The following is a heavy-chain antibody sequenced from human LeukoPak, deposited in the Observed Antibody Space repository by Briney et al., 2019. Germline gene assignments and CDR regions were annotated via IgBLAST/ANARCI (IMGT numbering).Heavy chain of an antibody. CDR2: TRSDGSNT. D-gene: IGHD3-3*01. CDR1: GFTFSDYG. CDR3: AKGNDFWGGYYYYYYMDV. V-gene: IGHV3-30*02. J-gene: IGHJ6*03. Sequence: GGSLILSCVASGFTFSDYGMHWVRQAPGKGLEWVAFTRSDGSNTYYADSVRGRFTISRDNSKNTLYLQMNSLRPEDTAVFYCAKGNDFWGGYYYYYYMDVWGKGTTVIVSS.